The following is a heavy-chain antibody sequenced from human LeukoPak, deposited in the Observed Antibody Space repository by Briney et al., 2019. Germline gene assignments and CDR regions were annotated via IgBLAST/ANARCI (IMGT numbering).Heavy chain of an antibody. J-gene: IGHJ2*01. Sequence: PGRSLRLPCTASGLTLSSFGMHWVRQAPGKGLEWVAVISDDGSNRYYADSVKGRFTISRDNSKNTLYLQMNSLRAEDTAVYYCAKDADTATIIYWYFDLWGRGTLVTVSS. CDR1: GLTLSSFG. CDR2: ISDDGSNR. CDR3: AKDADTATIIYWYFDL. D-gene: IGHD5-18*01. V-gene: IGHV3-30*18.